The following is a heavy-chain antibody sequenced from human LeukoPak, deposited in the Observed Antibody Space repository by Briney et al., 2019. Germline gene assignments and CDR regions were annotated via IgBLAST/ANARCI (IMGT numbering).Heavy chain of an antibody. CDR3: ARDFSGGNENWFDP. CDR2: IIPILGIA. V-gene: IGHV1-69*04. Sequence: GASVKVSCKASGGTFSSYAISWVRQAPGQGLEWMGRIIPILGIANYAQKFQGRVTITADKSTSTAYMELSSLRSEDTAVYYCARDFSGGNENWFDPWGQGTLVTVSS. D-gene: IGHD4-23*01. J-gene: IGHJ5*02. CDR1: GGTFSSYA.